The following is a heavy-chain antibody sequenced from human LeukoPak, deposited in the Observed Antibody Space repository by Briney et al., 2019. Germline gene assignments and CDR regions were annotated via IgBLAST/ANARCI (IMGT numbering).Heavy chain of an antibody. CDR2: IFHTGDI. V-gene: IGHV4-59*08. Sequence: SETLSLTCTVSGGSISDSYWSWIRQPPGKALECLAYIFHTGDINYNPSLRSRLTISLDTSKNRFSLELKSVTAADTAVYYCARSARVFESWGQGILVTVSS. CDR3: ARSARVFES. D-gene: IGHD6-6*01. J-gene: IGHJ4*02. CDR1: GGSISDSY.